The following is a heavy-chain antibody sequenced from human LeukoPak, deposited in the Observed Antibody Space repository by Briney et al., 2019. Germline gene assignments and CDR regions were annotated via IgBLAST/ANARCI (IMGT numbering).Heavy chain of an antibody. J-gene: IGHJ4*02. D-gene: IGHD6-6*01. CDR2: INPNSGGT. CDR1: GYTFTGYY. V-gene: IGHV1-2*02. CDR3: ARSALSARLP. Sequence: VASVKVSCKTSGYTFTGYYLHWVRQAPGQGLEWMGWINPNSGGTNYAQRFQGRVTMTRDTSISTAYMELSSLTSNDTAVYYCARSALSARLPWGQGTLVTVSS.